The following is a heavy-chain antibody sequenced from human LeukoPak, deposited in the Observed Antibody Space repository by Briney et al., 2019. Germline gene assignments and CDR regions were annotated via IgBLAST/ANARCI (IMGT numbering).Heavy chain of an antibody. J-gene: IGHJ4*02. Sequence: GGSLRLSCAASRFTFSSYAMSWVRQAPGKGLEWVSAISVSGGSTYYADSVKGRFTISRDNSKNTLYLQMNSLRAEDTAVYYCAKVPHYYYGSGSYQFDYWGQGTLVAVSS. CDR2: ISVSGGST. D-gene: IGHD3-10*01. CDR1: RFTFSSYA. V-gene: IGHV3-23*01. CDR3: AKVPHYYYGSGSYQFDY.